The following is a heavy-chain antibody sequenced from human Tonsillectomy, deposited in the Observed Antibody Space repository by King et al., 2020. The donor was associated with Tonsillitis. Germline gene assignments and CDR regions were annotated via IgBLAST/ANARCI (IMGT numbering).Heavy chain of an antibody. CDR3: AKIAYSGDWYPVYYYYMDV. J-gene: IGHJ6*03. Sequence: VQLVESGGGLVQPGGSLRLSCAASEFTFSNYAMSGVRQAPGRGLEWVSTIRVSGGNTYYADSVKGRFTISRDNSKNTLSLQMNSRRAEDTAIYYCAKIAYSGDWYPVYYYYMDVWGKGTTVTVSS. CDR2: IRVSGGNT. V-gene: IGHV3-23*04. D-gene: IGHD6-13*01. CDR1: EFTFSNYA.